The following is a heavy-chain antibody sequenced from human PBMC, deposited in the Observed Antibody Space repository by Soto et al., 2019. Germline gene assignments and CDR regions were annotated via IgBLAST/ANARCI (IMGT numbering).Heavy chain of an antibody. V-gene: IGHV4-59*01. Sequence: SETLSLTCTVSGGSISSYYWSWIRQPPGKGLEWIGYIYYSGSTNYNPSLKSRVTISVDTSKNQFSLKLSSVTAADTAVYYCARESYYYDSSGYFDYWGQGTLVTVSS. CDR3: ARESYYYDSSGYFDY. CDR2: IYYSGST. D-gene: IGHD3-22*01. CDR1: GGSISSYY. J-gene: IGHJ4*02.